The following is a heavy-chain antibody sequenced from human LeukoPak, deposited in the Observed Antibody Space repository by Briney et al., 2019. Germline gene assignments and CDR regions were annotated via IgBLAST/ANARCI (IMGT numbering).Heavy chain of an antibody. D-gene: IGHD1-1*01. CDR2: XXSKAYGGTT. CDR1: GFTFGDHA. Sequence: GRSLRLYCTTSGFTFGDHAMSWVRQAPGKGXXXXXXXXSKAYGGTTEHAASVKGGFTISRDDSKSIAYLQMNSLKTEDTAVYYCTRGPTQQWVYYGMDVWGQGTTVIVSS. CDR3: TRGPTQQWVYYGMDV. V-gene: IGHV3-49*04. J-gene: IGHJ6*02.